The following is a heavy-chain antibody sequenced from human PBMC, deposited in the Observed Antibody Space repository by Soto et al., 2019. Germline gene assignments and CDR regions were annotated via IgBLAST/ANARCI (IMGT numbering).Heavy chain of an antibody. CDR3: TKPTTMITSYYFDS. V-gene: IGHV3-30*18. CDR1: GFTFSRYG. D-gene: IGHD3-16*01. CDR2: ISYHEVDK. Sequence: ESGGGVVQPGRSLRLSCAASGFTFSRYGMQWVRQAPGKGLEWVAIISYHEVDKFYADSVKGRFTISRDNSKNTLYLEMNSLRSEDTAVYYCTKPTTMITSYYFDSWGQGTLVTVSS. J-gene: IGHJ4*02.